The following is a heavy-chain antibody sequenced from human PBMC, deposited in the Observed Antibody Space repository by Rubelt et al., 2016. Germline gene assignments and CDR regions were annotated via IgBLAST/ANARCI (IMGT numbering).Heavy chain of an antibody. CDR2: ISASGGTT. J-gene: IGHJ4*02. Sequence: GKGLEWLSGISASGGTTYYADSVKGRFTISRDNPESTLYLQMNSLRADDTAVYSCAKGVNSWSYNYFDSWGQGILVTVSS. V-gene: IGHV3-23*01. CDR3: AKGVNSWSYNYFDS. D-gene: IGHD1-26*01.